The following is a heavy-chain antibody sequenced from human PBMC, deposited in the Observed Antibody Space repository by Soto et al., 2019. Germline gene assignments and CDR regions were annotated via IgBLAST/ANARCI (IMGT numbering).Heavy chain of an antibody. V-gene: IGHV4-4*07. CDR1: GGSISNYY. D-gene: IGHD2-2*01. Sequence: QVQLQESGPGLVKPSETLSLTCTVSGGSISNYYWSWIRQPAGKELEWIGRIYTSGSTNYNPSLKSRVTMSVDRSKNQCSLKLTSVMAADTAVYYCARDRPAAQSPWFDPCGQGTLVTVSS. CDR2: IYTSGST. CDR3: ARDRPAAQSPWFDP. J-gene: IGHJ5*02.